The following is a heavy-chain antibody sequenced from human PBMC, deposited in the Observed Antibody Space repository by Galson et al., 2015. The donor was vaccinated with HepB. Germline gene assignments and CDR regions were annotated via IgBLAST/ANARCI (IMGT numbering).Heavy chain of an antibody. CDR3: ARGRMGDY. CDR2: IKQDGSEK. Sequence: SLRLSCAASGFTFGRYWMSWVRQAPGEGLEWVANIKQDGSEKYHVDSVTGRFTISRDNAKNSLYLQMNSLSAENTAVYYCARGRMGDYWGQGTLVTVSS. J-gene: IGHJ4*02. CDR1: GFTFGRYW. V-gene: IGHV3-7*01. D-gene: IGHD2-8*01.